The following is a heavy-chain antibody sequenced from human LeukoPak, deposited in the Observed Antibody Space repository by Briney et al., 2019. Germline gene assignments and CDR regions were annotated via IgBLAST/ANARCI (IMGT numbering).Heavy chain of an antibody. J-gene: IGHJ3*02. D-gene: IGHD5-18*01. CDR2: VKGDGSAK. Sequence: GGSLRLSCAASGFAFSDSWMTWIRQAPGKGLEWVAFVKGDGSAKKYVDSVKGRFTISRDNAKNSLFLQMNSLRAEDTAVYYCARDRGWIQHDIWGQGTMVTVSS. CDR3: ARDRGWIQHDI. V-gene: IGHV3-7*01. CDR1: GFAFSDSW.